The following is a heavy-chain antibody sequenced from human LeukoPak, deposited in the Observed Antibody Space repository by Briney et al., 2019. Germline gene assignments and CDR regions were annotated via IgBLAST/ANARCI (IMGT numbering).Heavy chain of an antibody. J-gene: IGHJ4*02. Sequence: GASAKVSCKASGYTFTGYYMHWVRQAPGQGLEWMGWINPNSGGTNYAQKFQGRVTMTRDTSISTAYMELSRLRSDDPAVYYCARNERKAFGGVIVIPGGYWGQGTLVTVSS. CDR1: GYTFTGYY. CDR2: INPNSGGT. CDR3: ARNERKAFGGVIVIPGGY. V-gene: IGHV1-2*02. D-gene: IGHD3-16*02.